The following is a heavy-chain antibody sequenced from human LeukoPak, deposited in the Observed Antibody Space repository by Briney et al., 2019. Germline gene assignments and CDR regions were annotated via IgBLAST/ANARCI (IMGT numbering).Heavy chain of an antibody. J-gene: IGHJ4*02. V-gene: IGHV1-69*13. CDR2: IIPIFGTA. CDR3: SRGVVPAAGVDY. CDR1: GGAFSSYA. D-gene: IGHD2-2*01. Sequence: ASVKVSCKASGGAFSSYAISWVRQAPGQGLEWMGGIIPIFGTANYAQKFQGRVTITADESTSTAYMELSSLRSEDTAVYYCSRGVVPAAGVDYWGQGTLVTVSS.